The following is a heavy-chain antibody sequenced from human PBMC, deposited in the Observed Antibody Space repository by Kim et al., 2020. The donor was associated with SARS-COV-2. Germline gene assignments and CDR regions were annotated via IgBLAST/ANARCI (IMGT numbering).Heavy chain of an antibody. CDR1: GGSISSSSYY. CDR3: ASHGSMFFTLVTPSFD. D-gene: IGHD3-16*01. CDR2: IYYSGST. Sequence: SETLSLTCTVSGGSISSSSYYWGWIRQPPGQGLEWIGSIYYSGSTYYNPSLKSRVTISVDTTKNQFPLKLSSVTAADTALYYCASHGSMFFTLVTPSFD. J-gene: IGHJ4*01. V-gene: IGHV4-39*01.